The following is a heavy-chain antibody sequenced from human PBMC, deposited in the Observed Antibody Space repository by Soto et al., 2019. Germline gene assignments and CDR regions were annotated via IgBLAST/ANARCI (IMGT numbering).Heavy chain of an antibody. D-gene: IGHD2-15*01. Sequence: ASVKASCKASGYTFTGYYMHWVRQAPGQGLEWMGWINPNSGGTNYAQKFQGWVTMTRDTSISTAYMELSRLRSDDTAVYYCARGMHCSGGSCYSGRYYYGMDVWGQGTTVTVSS. J-gene: IGHJ6*02. V-gene: IGHV1-2*04. CDR1: GYTFTGYY. CDR2: INPNSGGT. CDR3: ARGMHCSGGSCYSGRYYYGMDV.